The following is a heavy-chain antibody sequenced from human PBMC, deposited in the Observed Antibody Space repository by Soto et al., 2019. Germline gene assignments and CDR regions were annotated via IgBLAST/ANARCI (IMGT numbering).Heavy chain of an antibody. V-gene: IGHV1-18*01. J-gene: IGHJ4*02. CDR2: ISAYNGNT. CDR1: GYTFTSYG. D-gene: IGHD3-10*01. CDR3: ARAEFDYGSGSYPLPRDY. Sequence: ASVKVSCKASGYTFTSYGISWVRQAPGQGLEWMGWISAYNGNTNYAQKLQGRVTMTTDTSTSTAYMELRSLRSDDTAVYYCARAEFDYGSGSYPLPRDYWGQGTLVTVSS.